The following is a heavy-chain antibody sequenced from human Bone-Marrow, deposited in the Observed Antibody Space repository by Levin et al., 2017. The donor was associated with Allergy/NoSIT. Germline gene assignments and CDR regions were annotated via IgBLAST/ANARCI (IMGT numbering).Heavy chain of an antibody. CDR3: ARGAARFFDL. Sequence: SQTLSLTCAISGDSVSSTSAAWNWIRHSPLRGLEWLGRTYYRSKLFADYATSVRGRLTVTPDHSNNQFSLHLTSVTPEDTGMYFCARGAARFFDLWGQGTPVTVSS. CDR1: GDSVSSTSAA. J-gene: IGHJ4*02. V-gene: IGHV6-1*01. D-gene: IGHD6-6*01. CDR2: TYYRSKLFA.